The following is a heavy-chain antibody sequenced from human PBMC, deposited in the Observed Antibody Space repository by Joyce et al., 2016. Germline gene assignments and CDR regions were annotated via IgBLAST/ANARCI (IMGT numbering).Heavy chain of an antibody. CDR1: EFTFSDYF. D-gene: IGHD2-21*02. V-gene: IGHV3-11*01. Sequence: QVQLVESGGGLVKPGGSLRLSCAASEFTFSDYFMTWIRQAPGKGLEWLSYISSDGTPIYYADSVKGRFTIARDNARNSLYLQMSSLRADDTAIYYCARDGGKAGRDTFDIWGQGTMVTVSS. CDR3: ARDGGKAGRDTFDI. J-gene: IGHJ3*02. CDR2: ISSDGTPI.